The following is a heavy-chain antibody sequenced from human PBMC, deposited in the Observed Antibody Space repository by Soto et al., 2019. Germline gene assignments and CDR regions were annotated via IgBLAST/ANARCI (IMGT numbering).Heavy chain of an antibody. J-gene: IGHJ6*02. V-gene: IGHV4-30-4*01. D-gene: IGHD3-3*01. CDR1: GGSISSGDYY. CDR2: IYYSGST. Sequence: SETLSLTCSVSGGSISSGDYYWSWVRQPPQKGLEWIGYIYYSGSTYYNPSLKSRVTISVDTAKNQFSLNLSSVTAADTAVYYCARGNDFWSGYSTLTYYGLDVWGQGTMVTVSS. CDR3: ARGNDFWSGYSTLTYYGLDV.